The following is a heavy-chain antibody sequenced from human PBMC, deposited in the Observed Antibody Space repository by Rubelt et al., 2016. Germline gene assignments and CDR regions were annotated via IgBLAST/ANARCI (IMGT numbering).Heavy chain of an antibody. J-gene: IGHJ4*02. CDR3: ARGQPGGGRFDF. Sequence: QVQLQQWGAGLLKPSETLSLTCAVYGGSFSGYYWNWIRQPPGRGLEWIGEINHSGNTNSNPSLKSRVTISVDTSKNQFPRKLSSVAAADTAVYYCARGQPGGGRFDFWSQGTLVTVSS. CDR1: GGSFSGYY. D-gene: IGHD3-16*01. CDR2: INHSGNT. V-gene: IGHV4-34*01.